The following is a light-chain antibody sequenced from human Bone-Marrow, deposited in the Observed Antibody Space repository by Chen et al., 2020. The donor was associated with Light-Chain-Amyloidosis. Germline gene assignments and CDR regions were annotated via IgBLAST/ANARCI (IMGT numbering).Light chain of an antibody. CDR1: SGSIATNY. Sequence: NFMLTQPHSVSESPGKTVILSCTRSSGSIATNYVQWYQQRPGSSPTTVIYEDDQRPSGVPDRFSGSIDRSSNSASLTISGLKTEDETDYYCQSYQGSSQGVFGGGTKLTVL. V-gene: IGLV6-57*01. CDR2: EDD. CDR3: QSYQGSSQGV. J-gene: IGLJ3*02.